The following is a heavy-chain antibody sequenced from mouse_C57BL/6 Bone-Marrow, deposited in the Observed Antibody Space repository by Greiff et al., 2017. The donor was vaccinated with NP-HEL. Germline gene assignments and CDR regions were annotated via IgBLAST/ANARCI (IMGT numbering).Heavy chain of an antibody. D-gene: IGHD2-1*01. CDR2: IYPRDGST. V-gene: IGHV1-78*01. J-gene: IGHJ2*01. Sequence: VKLREEDAEVVKPLSSFNISCKVSGYTFTDHTIHWMKQRPEQGLEWIGYIYPRDGSTKYNEKFKGKATLTADKSSSTAYMQLNSLTSEDSAVYFCARARGYGNFHFDYWGQGTTLTVSS. CDR1: GYTFTDHT. CDR3: ARARGYGNFHFDY.